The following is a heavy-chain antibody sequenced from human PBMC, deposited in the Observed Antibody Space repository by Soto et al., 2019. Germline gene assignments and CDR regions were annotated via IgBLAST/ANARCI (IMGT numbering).Heavy chain of an antibody. Sequence: PVGSLRLSFAASAFSFSTSWMHWVRQAPGEGLVWVSRINPDGRTINYADSVKGRFTISRDNAKNTLYLQMNILRVEDTAVYFCATAVNYRFDNWGLGTLVTVSS. CDR1: AFSFSTSW. V-gene: IGHV3-74*01. CDR3: ATAVNYRFDN. J-gene: IGHJ4*02. D-gene: IGHD1-7*01. CDR2: INPDGRTI.